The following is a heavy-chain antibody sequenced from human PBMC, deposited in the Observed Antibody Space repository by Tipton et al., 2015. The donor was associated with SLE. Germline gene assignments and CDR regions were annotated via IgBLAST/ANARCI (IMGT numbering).Heavy chain of an antibody. Sequence: TLSLTCTVSGGSISSSNYYWGWIRQPPGKGLEWIGSTYYSGSTYYNPSLKSRVTISVDTSKNQFSLKLSSVTAADTAVYYCARHCQLYSFVYWGQGTLVTVSS. V-gene: IGHV4-39*07. CDR3: ARHCQLYSFVY. J-gene: IGHJ4*02. CDR1: GGSISSSNYY. D-gene: IGHD5-24*01. CDR2: TYYSGST.